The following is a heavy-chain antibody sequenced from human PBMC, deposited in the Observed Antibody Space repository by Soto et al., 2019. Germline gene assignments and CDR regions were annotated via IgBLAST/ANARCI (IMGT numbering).Heavy chain of an antibody. CDR1: GFTFSSYW. J-gene: IGHJ6*03. CDR2: INSDGSST. D-gene: IGHD6-19*01. CDR3: ARVGHSSGWYWEDYYYYYYMDV. Sequence: GGSLRLSCAASGFTFSSYWMHWVRQAPGKGLVWVSRINSDGSSTSYADSVKGRFTISRDNAKNTLYLQMNSLRAEDTAVYYCARVGHSSGWYWEDYYYYYYMDVWGKGTTVTVSS. V-gene: IGHV3-74*01.